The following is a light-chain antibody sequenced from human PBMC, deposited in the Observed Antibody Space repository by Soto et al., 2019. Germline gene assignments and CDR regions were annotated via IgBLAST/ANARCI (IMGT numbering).Light chain of an antibody. CDR3: QHFGKSPLT. V-gene: IGKV3-20*01. J-gene: IGKJ1*01. CDR1: RTVTNNQ. Sequence: EIVLTQSPGTLSLSPGERATLSCRASRTVTNNQLAWYQQKPGQAPRLLIYEASHRATGIPDRFSGSGSGTGFSLTISRLEPEDFAVYFCQHFGKSPLTFGQGTK. CDR2: EAS.